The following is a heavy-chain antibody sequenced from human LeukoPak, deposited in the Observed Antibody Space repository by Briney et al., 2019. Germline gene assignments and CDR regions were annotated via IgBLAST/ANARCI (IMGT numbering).Heavy chain of an antibody. CDR1: GFTVSSNY. J-gene: IGHJ4*02. CDR2: IYSGGST. D-gene: IGHD2-8*01. Sequence: PGGSLRLSCAASGFTVSSNYMSWVRQAPGKGLEWVSVIYSGGSTYYADSVKGRFTISRDNSKNTLYLQMNSLRAEDTAVYYCARDFGGHRVIDYGGQGTLVTVSS. CDR3: ARDFGGHRVIDY. V-gene: IGHV3-66*01.